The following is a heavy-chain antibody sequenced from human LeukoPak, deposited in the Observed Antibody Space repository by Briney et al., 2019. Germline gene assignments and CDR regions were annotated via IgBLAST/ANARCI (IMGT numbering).Heavy chain of an antibody. Sequence: ASVKVSCKASGYTFTSYDINWVRQATRQGLEWMGWMNPNTGNTGYAQKFQGRVTMTRNTSISTAYMELSSLRSEDTAVYYCARGPKWNYVVPLDYWGQGTLVTVSS. CDR3: ARGPKWNYVVPLDY. J-gene: IGHJ4*02. CDR1: GYTFTSYD. V-gene: IGHV1-8*01. D-gene: IGHD1-7*01. CDR2: MNPNTGNT.